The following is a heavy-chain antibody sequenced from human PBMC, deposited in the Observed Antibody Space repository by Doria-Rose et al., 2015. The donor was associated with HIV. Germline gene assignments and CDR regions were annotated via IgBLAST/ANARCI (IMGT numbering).Heavy chain of an antibody. CDR1: GFSFESYA. CDR2: ISWDSGAK. J-gene: IGHJ6*03. D-gene: IGHD3-3*01. CDR3: AKAPIIGPKYYFYMDV. V-gene: IGHV3-9*01. Sequence: VQLVQSGGGLVQPGRSLRLSCVGSGFSFESYAMHWVRLAPGKCLEWVAGISWDSGAKGNADSVEGRFTISRDNAKKSVYLEMRSLRPEDTAFYCCAKAPIIGPKYYFYMDVWGKGTSVTVSS.